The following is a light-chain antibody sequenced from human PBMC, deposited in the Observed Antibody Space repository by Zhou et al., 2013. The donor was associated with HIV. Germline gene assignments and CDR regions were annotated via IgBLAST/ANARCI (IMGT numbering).Light chain of an antibody. CDR2: GAV. Sequence: EIVLTQSPGTLSLSPGEGATLSCRASQSVSSTYLAWYQQKPGQPPRLLIYGAVTRATGVPDRFSGSGSETEFSLSISNLQTEDFAVYYCQLYNNWPPTWTFGQGTKVE. V-gene: IGKV3-15*01. J-gene: IGKJ1*01. CDR3: QLYNNWPPTWT. CDR1: QSVSSTY.